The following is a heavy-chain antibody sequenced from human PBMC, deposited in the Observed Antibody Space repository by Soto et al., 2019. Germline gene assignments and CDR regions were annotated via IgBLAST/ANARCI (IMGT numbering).Heavy chain of an antibody. J-gene: IGHJ6*02. Sequence: QVQLVQSGAEVKKPGSSVKVSCKASGGTFSSYAISWVRQAPGQGLEWMGGIIPIFGTANYAQKFQGRVTISADEATSTAYKELSSLRSEHTAVYYCNSYGYSGYYYDGMDVWGQGTTVTVSS. V-gene: IGHV1-69*12. CDR2: IIPIFGTA. CDR1: GGTFSSYA. D-gene: IGHD5-18*01. CDR3: NSYGYSGYYYDGMDV.